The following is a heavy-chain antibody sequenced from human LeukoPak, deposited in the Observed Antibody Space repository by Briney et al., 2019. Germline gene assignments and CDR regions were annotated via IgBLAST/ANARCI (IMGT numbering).Heavy chain of an antibody. D-gene: IGHD3-22*01. CDR2: IHYTWST. V-gene: IGHV4-39*01. CDR1: GDSLSSRSYY. CDR3: AIQYYYDSSGYALRRGSLDY. J-gene: IGHJ4*02. Sequence: KPSGTLSLTCTASGDSLSSRSYYWVWLPQPPGKGPEWISPIHYTWSTYYNPSLKSRVTISVDTSKNQFSLKLSSVTAADTAVYYCAIQYYYDSSGYALRRGSLDYWGQGTLVTVSS.